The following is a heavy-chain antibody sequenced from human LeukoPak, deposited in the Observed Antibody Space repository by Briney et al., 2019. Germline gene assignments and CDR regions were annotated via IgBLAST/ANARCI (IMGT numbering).Heavy chain of an antibody. Sequence: GGSLRLSCAASGFTFSSYWMHWVRQPPGKGLVWVSRIKNDGSTTTYADSVKGRFTVSRDNAKNTLYLQMNSLRAEDTAVYYCARVTNGGYDSGNFDYWGQGTLVTVSS. J-gene: IGHJ4*02. CDR1: GFTFSSYW. D-gene: IGHD5-12*01. CDR2: IKNDGSTT. CDR3: ARVTNGGYDSGNFDY. V-gene: IGHV3-74*01.